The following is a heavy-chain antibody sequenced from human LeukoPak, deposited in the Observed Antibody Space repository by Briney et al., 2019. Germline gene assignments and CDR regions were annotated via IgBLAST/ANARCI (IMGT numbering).Heavy chain of an antibody. D-gene: IGHD6-13*01. V-gene: IGHV3-23*01. J-gene: IGHJ4*02. CDR2: ITGRGDTT. CDR1: GFTMSTYA. CDR3: AKDLRIAAAG. Sequence: GGSLRLSCGASGFTMSTYAMSWVRQAPGRGLEWVSGITGRGDTTYYADSVKGRFTISRDNSKNTLYLQMNSLRAEDTAVYYCAKDLRIAAAGRGQGTLVTVSS.